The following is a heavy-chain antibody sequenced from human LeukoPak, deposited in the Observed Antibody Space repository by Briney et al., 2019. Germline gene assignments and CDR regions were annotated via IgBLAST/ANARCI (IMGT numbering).Heavy chain of an antibody. CDR2: ISAYNGNT. CDR1: GYTFTSYG. V-gene: IGHV1-18*01. J-gene: IGHJ4*02. D-gene: IGHD6-19*01. Sequence: ASVKLSCKASGYTFTSYGNSWVRQAPGQGLEWMGWISAYNGNTNYAQKLQGRVTMTTDTSTSTAYMELRSLRSDDTAVYYCARDGLYSSGWPYFDYWGQGTLVTVSS. CDR3: ARDGLYSSGWPYFDY.